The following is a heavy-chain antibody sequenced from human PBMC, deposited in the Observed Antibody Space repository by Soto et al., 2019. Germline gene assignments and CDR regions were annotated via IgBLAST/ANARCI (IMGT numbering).Heavy chain of an antibody. V-gene: IGHV1-69*02. D-gene: IGHD2-2*01. CDR1: GGTFSTYT. CDR3: SIGSWSAETFDV. J-gene: IGHJ3*01. Sequence: QVHLEQSGAEVKKPGSSVKVSCKAAGGTFSTYTLIWVRQAPGQGLEWMGRIIPMLTVTNSAQKFQGRVTLTADKSTSTAFMELTSLTSDHTAVDYCSIGSWSAETFDVWGQGTMVTVSS. CDR2: IIPMLTVT.